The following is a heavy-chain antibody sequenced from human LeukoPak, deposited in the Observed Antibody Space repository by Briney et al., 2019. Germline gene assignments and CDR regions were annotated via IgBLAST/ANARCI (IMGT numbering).Heavy chain of an antibody. CDR3: ARDRYYYDSSGYFHGIPYYYYYMDV. CDR1: GFTFSSYS. J-gene: IGHJ6*03. Sequence: PGGSLRLSCAASGFTFSSYSMNWVRQAPGKGLEWVSSISSSSSYIYYADSVKGRFTISRDNAKNSLYLQMNSLRAEDTAVYYCARDRYYYDSSGYFHGIPYYYYYMDVWGKGTTVTISS. V-gene: IGHV3-21*01. D-gene: IGHD3-22*01. CDR2: ISSSSSYI.